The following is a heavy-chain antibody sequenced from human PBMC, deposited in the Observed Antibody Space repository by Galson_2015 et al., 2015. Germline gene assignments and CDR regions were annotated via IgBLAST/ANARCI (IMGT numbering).Heavy chain of an antibody. V-gene: IGHV3-48*02. CDR2: ISRSSGTI. D-gene: IGHD1-7*01. CDR1: GFIFSNFG. J-gene: IGHJ4*02. CDR3: ARLPGTTPGDFDY. Sequence: SLRLSCAVSGFIFSNFGMNWVRQAPGKGPEWVAYISRSSGTIYYADSVKGRFTISRDNAKSSLFLHMTSLRDEDTAVYYCARLPGTTPGDFDYSGPGTLVTVSS.